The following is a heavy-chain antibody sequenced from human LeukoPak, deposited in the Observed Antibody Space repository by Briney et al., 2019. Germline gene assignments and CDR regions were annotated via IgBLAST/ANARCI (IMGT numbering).Heavy chain of an antibody. Sequence: GGSLRLSCAASGFTFSSYAMSWVRQAPGKGLEWVSAISGSGGSTYYADSVKGRFTISRDNSKNTLYLQMNSLRAEDTAVYYCARDHRGSSGYHDYWGQGTLVTVSS. V-gene: IGHV3-23*01. CDR3: ARDHRGSSGYHDY. D-gene: IGHD3-22*01. CDR2: ISGSGGST. CDR1: GFTFSSYA. J-gene: IGHJ4*02.